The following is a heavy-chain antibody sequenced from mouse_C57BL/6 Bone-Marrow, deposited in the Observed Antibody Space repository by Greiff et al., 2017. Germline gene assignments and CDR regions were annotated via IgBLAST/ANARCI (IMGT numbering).Heavy chain of an antibody. CDR1: GFSLTSYG. Sequence: VKLVESGPALVQPSQSLSITCTVSGFSLTSYGVHWVRQSPGKGLEWLGVIWSGGSTDYNAAFISRLSISKDNSKSQVFFKMNSLQADDTAIYYCARNFPPYGYDGGSYAMDYWGQGTSVTVSS. CDR2: IWSGGST. CDR3: ARNFPPYGYDGGSYAMDY. D-gene: IGHD2-2*01. J-gene: IGHJ4*01. V-gene: IGHV2-2*01.